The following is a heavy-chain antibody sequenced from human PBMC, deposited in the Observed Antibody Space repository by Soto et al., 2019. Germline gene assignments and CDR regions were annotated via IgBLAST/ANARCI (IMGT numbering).Heavy chain of an antibody. D-gene: IGHD1-26*01. J-gene: IGHJ6*02. CDR3: ARMWDRSEHYYYYGMDV. Sequence: QVTLKESGPVLVKPTETLTLTCTVSGFSLTNTRMGVSWIRQPPGKALEWLAHIFSNDEKSYSTSLKSRLTISKDTSKSQVVLTMTNMDPVDTATYYCARMWDRSEHYYYYGMDVWGQGTTVTVSS. V-gene: IGHV2-26*01. CDR1: GFSLTNTRMG. CDR2: IFSNDEK.